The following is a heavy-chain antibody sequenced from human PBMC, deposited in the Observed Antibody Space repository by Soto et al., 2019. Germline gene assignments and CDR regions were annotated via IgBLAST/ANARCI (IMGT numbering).Heavy chain of an antibody. CDR3: ARGHNSGSSGHPH. CDR2: IKTDGSYT. J-gene: IGHJ4*02. D-gene: IGHD6-19*01. V-gene: IGHV3-74*01. CDR1: GFTFSSYW. Sequence: PGGSLRLSCAASGFTFSSYWIHWVRQTPGKGLVWVSRIKTDGSYTDYADSVKGRFTISRDNAKNTLYLQMNSLRAEDTALYFCARGHNSGSSGHPHWGQGILVTVSS.